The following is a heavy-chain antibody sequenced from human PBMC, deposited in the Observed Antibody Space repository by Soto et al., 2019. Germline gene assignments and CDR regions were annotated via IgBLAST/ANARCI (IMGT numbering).Heavy chain of an antibody. CDR2: INSDGSIT. V-gene: IGHV3-74*01. J-gene: IGHJ4*02. CDR1: GFTFSSSW. Sequence: GGSLRLSCAASGFTFSSSWMHWVRQAPGKGLVWVSRINSDGSITTYADPVKGRLTISRDNAKNTIYLQMSSLRAEDTAVYYCARGAAAGPRDYWGQGTLVTVSS. D-gene: IGHD6-13*01. CDR3: ARGAAAGPRDY.